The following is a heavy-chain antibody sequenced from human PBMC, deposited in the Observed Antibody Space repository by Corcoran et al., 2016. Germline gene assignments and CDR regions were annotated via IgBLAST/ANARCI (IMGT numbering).Heavy chain of an antibody. Sequence: QVQLQESGPGLVKPSQTLSLTCTVSGGSISGGDYYWSWIRQHPGKGLEWIGYIHHSGSTYYNPSLKSRVTISVDTSKNQFFLRLSSVTAADTAVYYCARNMGFGYGSGSFAHFDHWGPGTLVTVSS. CDR1: GGSISGGDYY. J-gene: IGHJ4*02. CDR2: IHHSGST. V-gene: IGHV4-31*03. D-gene: IGHD3-10*01. CDR3: ARNMGFGYGSGSFAHFDH.